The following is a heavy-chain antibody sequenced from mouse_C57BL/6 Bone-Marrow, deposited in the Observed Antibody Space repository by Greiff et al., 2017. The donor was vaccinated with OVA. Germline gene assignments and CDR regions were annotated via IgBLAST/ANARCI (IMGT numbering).Heavy chain of an antibody. CDR1: GFTFSSYA. V-gene: IGHV5-4*03. CDR2: ISDGGSYT. CDR3: ARGTLTGTWFAY. Sequence: EVKLMESGGGLVKPGGSLKLSCAASGFTFSSYAMSWVRQTPEKRLEWVATISDGGSYTYYPDNVKGRFTISRDNAKNNLYLQMSHLKSEDTAMYDCARGTLTGTWFAYWGQGTLVTVSA. D-gene: IGHD4-1*01. J-gene: IGHJ3*01.